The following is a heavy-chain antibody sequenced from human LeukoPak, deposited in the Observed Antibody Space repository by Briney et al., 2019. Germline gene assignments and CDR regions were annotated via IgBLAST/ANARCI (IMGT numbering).Heavy chain of an antibody. V-gene: IGHV4-59*08. D-gene: IGHD6-13*01. CDR2: IYYSGST. J-gene: IGHJ5*02. Sequence: PSETLSLTCTVSGGSISSYYWSWIRQPPGKGLEWIGYIYYSGSTNYNPSLKSRVTISVDTSKNQFSLKLSSVTAADTAVYYCARVGIAAAATRWFDPWGQGTLVTVSS. CDR1: GGSISSYY. CDR3: ARVGIAAAATRWFDP.